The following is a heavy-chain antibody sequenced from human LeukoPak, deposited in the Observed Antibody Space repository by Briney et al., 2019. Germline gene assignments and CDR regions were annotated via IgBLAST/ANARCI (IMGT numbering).Heavy chain of an antibody. V-gene: IGHV4-39*01. J-gene: IGHJ5*02. CDR1: GGSFSDYY. CDR3: ARTLYDSSGYYYLFGGRPPRNWFDP. CDR2: IYYSGST. Sequence: SETLSLTCTVYGGSFSDYYWSWIRQPPGKGLEWIGSIYYSGSTYYNPSLKSRVTISVDTSKNQFSLKLSSVTAADTAVYYCARTLYDSSGYYYLFGGRPPRNWFDPWGQGTLVTVSS. D-gene: IGHD3-22*01.